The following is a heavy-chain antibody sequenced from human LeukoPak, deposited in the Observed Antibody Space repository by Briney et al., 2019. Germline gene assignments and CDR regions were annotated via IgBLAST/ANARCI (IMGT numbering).Heavy chain of an antibody. J-gene: IGHJ4*02. CDR1: GGSISSGDYY. CDR3: AISSSSAPFYFDY. D-gene: IGHD6-6*01. Sequence: SETLSLTCTVSGGSISSGDYYWSWTRQPPGKGLEWIGYIYYTGSTYYNPSLKSRVTISIDTSKNQFSLKLSSVTAADTAVFYCAISSSSAPFYFDYWGQGTLVTVSS. CDR2: IYYTGST. V-gene: IGHV4-30-4*01.